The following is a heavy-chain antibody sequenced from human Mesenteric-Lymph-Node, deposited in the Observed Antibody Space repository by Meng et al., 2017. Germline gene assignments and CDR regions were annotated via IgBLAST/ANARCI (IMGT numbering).Heavy chain of an antibody. D-gene: IGHD6-13*01. CDR3: ARTTIAAAGTNYFDY. J-gene: IGHJ4*02. Sequence: QVALVQSGAGVKKPGSSVKVSCKASGGTFSSYAISWVRQAPGQGLEWMGGIIPIFGTANYAQKFQGRVTITADKSTSTAYMELSSLRSEDTAVYYCARTTIAAAGTNYFDYWGQGTLVTVSS. V-gene: IGHV1-69*06. CDR1: GGTFSSYA. CDR2: IIPIFGTA.